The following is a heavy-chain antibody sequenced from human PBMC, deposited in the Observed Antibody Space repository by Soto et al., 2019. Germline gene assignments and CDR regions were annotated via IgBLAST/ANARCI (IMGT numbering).Heavy chain of an antibody. CDR3: AKSNPRTQQRYKEQGY. CDR1: GFTFSSYA. Sequence: EVQLLESGGGLVQPGGSLRLSCAASGFTFSSYAMRWVRQAPGKGLEWVSAISGSGGSTYYADSVKGRFTISRDNSKNTLSLQMNRLIAEDTAVYYCAKSNPRTQQRYKEQGYWGQGTLVTVAS. J-gene: IGHJ4*02. CDR2: ISGSGGST. V-gene: IGHV3-23*01. D-gene: IGHD6-13*01.